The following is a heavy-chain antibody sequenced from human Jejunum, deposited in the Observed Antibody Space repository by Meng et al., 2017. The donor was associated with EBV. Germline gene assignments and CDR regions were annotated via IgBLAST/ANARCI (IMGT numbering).Heavy chain of an antibody. V-gene: IGHV4-30-2*01. Sequence: LQEAGSGPVHPSETLSLTRAVSGAPISSGVYSWPCIRQPPGKGLQWIGYIYYSVSPFYNPPLNSRVTLSVDRSKNQFSLNLSSVTAADTAVYYCARGAYFDYWGQGTLVTVSS. CDR1: GAPISSGVYS. CDR3: ARGAYFDY. CDR2: IYYSVSP. J-gene: IGHJ4*02.